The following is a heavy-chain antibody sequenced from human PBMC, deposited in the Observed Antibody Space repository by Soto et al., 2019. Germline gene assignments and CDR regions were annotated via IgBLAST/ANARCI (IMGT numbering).Heavy chain of an antibody. J-gene: IGHJ6*02. V-gene: IGHV4-30-4*01. CDR1: GGSISSGDYY. D-gene: IGHD3-22*01. CDR2: IYYSGST. Sequence: TLSLTCTVSGGSISSGDYYWSWIRQPPGKGLEWIGYIYYSGSTYYNPSLKSRVTISVDTSKNQFSLKLSSVTAADTAVYYCARGPSMTPYYYYGMDVWGQGTTVTVSS. CDR3: ARGPSMTPYYYYGMDV.